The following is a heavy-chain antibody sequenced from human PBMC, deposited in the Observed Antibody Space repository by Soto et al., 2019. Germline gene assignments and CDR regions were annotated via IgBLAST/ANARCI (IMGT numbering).Heavy chain of an antibody. CDR3: ATSPLAYCGGDCYSVDY. J-gene: IGHJ4*02. Sequence: PGESLQISCNGSGYSFTSYWIGWVSQMPGKGLEWMGIIYPGDSDTRYSPSFQGQVTISADKSISTAYLQWSSLKASDTAMYYFATSPLAYCGGDCYSVDYWGQGTLVTVSS. CDR2: IYPGDSDT. V-gene: IGHV5-51*01. D-gene: IGHD2-21*02. CDR1: GYSFTSYW.